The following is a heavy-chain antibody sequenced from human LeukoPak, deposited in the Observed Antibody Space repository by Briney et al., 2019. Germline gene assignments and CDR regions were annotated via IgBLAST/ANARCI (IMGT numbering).Heavy chain of an antibody. Sequence: GGSLRLSCAASGFTFSSYSMNWVRQAPGKGLEWVSSISSSSSYIYYADSVKGRFTISRDNAKNSLYLQMNSLRAEDTAVYYCVRSIAVAGTGGDYWGQGTLVTVSS. CDR1: GFTFSSYS. D-gene: IGHD6-19*01. CDR3: VRSIAVAGTGGDY. V-gene: IGHV3-21*01. CDR2: ISSSSSYI. J-gene: IGHJ4*02.